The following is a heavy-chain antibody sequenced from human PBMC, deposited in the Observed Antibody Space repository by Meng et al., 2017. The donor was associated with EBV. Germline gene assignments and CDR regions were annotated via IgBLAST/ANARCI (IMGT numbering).Heavy chain of an antibody. CDR2: INVGVGYT. V-gene: IGHV1-3*01. D-gene: IGHD2-21*01. Sequence: QCPLVQYGAEGKNPGASVMVSCKASGYGFTSYILHWVRQAPGQRLEWMGWINVGVGYTKYSQKFQGRVTISSDTSATTGYMELSSLRSEDTAVYYCVRGPPVGVPGPGDYWGQGTLVTVSS. J-gene: IGHJ4*02. CDR3: VRGPPVGVPGPGDY. CDR1: GYGFTSYI.